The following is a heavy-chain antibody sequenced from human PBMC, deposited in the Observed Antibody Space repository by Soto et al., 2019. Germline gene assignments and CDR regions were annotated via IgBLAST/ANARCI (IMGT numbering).Heavy chain of an antibody. CDR3: ARAVFPNSWYNAPLFDY. CDR2: IYHSGSA. CDR1: GGSISSSNW. D-gene: IGHD6-13*01. Sequence: QVQLQESGPGLVKPSGTLSLTCAVSGGSISSSNWWSWVRQPPGKGLEWIGEIYHSGSANYNPSLKSRVTISVDKSKNQFSLKLSSVTAADTAVYYCARAVFPNSWYNAPLFDYWGQGTLVTVSS. V-gene: IGHV4-4*02. J-gene: IGHJ4*02.